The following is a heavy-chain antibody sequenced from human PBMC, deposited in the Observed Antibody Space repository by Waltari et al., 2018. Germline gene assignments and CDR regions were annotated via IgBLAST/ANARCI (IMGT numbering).Heavy chain of an antibody. J-gene: IGHJ4*02. D-gene: IGHD3-22*01. CDR1: EYNFDSFW. V-gene: IGHV5-10-1*03. CDR3: ARHGSSGYYDSSWGYFDY. Sequence: EVQLVQSGAEVKKPGESLRISCKGSEYNFDSFWITWVRQVTGKGLEWMGRLDPRDSSANYTPTFRRHVTVPVDKSTNTAYREWGSLRASDTAMYYCARHGSSGYYDSSWGYFDYWGQGTLVTVSS. CDR2: LDPRDSSA.